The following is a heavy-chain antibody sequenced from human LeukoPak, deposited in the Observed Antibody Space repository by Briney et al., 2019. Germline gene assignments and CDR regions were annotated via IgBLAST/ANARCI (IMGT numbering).Heavy chain of an antibody. CDR3: VTYYFDSSGPKKNY. CDR1: GGSFSGYY. D-gene: IGHD3-22*01. V-gene: IGHV4-34*01. J-gene: IGHJ4*02. Sequence: SETLSLTCAVYGGSFSGYYWSWIRQPPGKGLEWIGEINHSGSTNYNPSLKSRVTISVDASKKQFSLKLSSVTAADTAVYYCVTYYFDSSGPKKNYWGQGTLVTVSS. CDR2: INHSGST.